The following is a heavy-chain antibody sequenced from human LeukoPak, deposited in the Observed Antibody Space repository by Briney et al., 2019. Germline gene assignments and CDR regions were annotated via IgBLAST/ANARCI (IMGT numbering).Heavy chain of an antibody. D-gene: IGHD1-1*01. CDR3: AKDGGNSLDY. J-gene: IGHJ4*02. V-gene: IGHV3-33*06. CDR2: IWYEGSNK. CDR1: GFTFSSYG. Sequence: GGSLRLSCAASGFTFSSYGMHWVRHAPGKGLEWVAAIWYEGSNKYYADSVKGRFTISRDNSKNTLYLQMNSLRAEDTAVYYCAKDGGNSLDYWGQGTLVTVSS.